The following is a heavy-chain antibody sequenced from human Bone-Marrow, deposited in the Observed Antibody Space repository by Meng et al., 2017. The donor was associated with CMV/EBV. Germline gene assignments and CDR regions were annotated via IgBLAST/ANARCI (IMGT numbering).Heavy chain of an antibody. CDR1: GFTFSSYW. CDR3: ACSTSGYYYYGMDV. Sequence: ESLKISCEASGFTFSSYWMSWVRQAPGKGLEWIGEINHSGSTNYNPSLKSRVTISVDTSKNQFSLKLSSVTAADTAVYYCACSTSGYYYYGMDVWGQGTTVTVSS. D-gene: IGHD2-2*01. J-gene: IGHJ6*02. V-gene: IGHV4-34*08. CDR2: INHSGST.